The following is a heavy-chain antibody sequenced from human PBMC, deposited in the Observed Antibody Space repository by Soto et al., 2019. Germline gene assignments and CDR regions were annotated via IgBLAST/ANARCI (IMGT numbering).Heavy chain of an antibody. Sequence: SETLSLTCTVSGGSISSYYWSWIRQPPGKGLEWIGYIYYSGSTNYNPSLKSRVTISVDTSKNQFSLKLSSVTAADTAVYYCARPRLTMIDYVPPGGGAFDIWGQGTMVTVSS. CDR3: ARPRLTMIDYVPPGGGAFDI. V-gene: IGHV4-59*08. CDR2: IYYSGST. J-gene: IGHJ3*02. D-gene: IGHD3-22*01. CDR1: GGSISSYY.